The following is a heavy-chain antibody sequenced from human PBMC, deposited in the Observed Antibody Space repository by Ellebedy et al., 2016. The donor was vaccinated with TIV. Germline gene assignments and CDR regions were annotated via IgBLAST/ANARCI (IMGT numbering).Heavy chain of an antibody. V-gene: IGHV3-53*01. CDR3: AKSPSRKPGLVDY. CDR1: GFTVSGNY. J-gene: IGHJ4*02. Sequence: GESLKISCVASGFTVSGNYMSWVRQAPGKGLEWVSVTYSGDTDYADSVEGRFTISTDNSKNTLYLQMNSLRAEDTAVYYCAKSPSRKPGLVDYWGQGTLVTVSS. D-gene: IGHD1-14*01. CDR2: TYSGDT.